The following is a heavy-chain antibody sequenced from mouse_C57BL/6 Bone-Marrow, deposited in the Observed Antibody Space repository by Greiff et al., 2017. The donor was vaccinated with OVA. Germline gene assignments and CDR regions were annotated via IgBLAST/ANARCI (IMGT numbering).Heavy chain of an antibody. CDR1: GFTFSDFY. CDR2: SRNKANDYTT. D-gene: IGHD4-1*01. Sequence: EVKVVESGGGLVQSGRSLRLSCATSGFTFSDFYMEWVRQAPGKGLEWIAASRNKANDYTTEYSASVKGRFIVSRDTSQSILYLQMNALRAEDTAIYYCARDGNWAMDYWGQGTSVTVSS. CDR3: ARDGNWAMDY. J-gene: IGHJ4*01. V-gene: IGHV7-1*01.